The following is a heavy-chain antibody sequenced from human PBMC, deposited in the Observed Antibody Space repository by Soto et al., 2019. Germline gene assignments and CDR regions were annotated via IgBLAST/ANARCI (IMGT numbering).Heavy chain of an antibody. CDR2: ISSSGANT. J-gene: IGHJ4*01. CDR1: GFTFDSPYSHG. D-gene: IGHD2-8*01. V-gene: IGHV3-23*01. CDR3: VSWVSAHFDY. Sequence: GGSLRLSCAASGFTFDSPYSHGMSWVRQSPGKGPEWVSTISSSGANTHYAESVKGRFTISKDASRNTVHLHMNSLRAEDTATYFCVSWVSAHFDYWGHGTPVTVSS.